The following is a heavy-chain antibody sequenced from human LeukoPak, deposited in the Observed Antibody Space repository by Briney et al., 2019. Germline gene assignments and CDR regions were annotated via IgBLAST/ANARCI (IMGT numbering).Heavy chain of an antibody. J-gene: IGHJ4*02. Sequence: GGSLRLSCPPSGLTFSDYYMTWIRQAPGNGLEWVSYISPSSSYTNNADSVRGRFTISRDNAKNSLYLQMNSLRADDTAVYYCARALTNPTYYFDYWGQGTLVTVSS. CDR1: GLTFSDYY. CDR3: ARALTNPTYYFDY. CDR2: ISPSSSYT. D-gene: IGHD1-14*01. V-gene: IGHV3-11*05.